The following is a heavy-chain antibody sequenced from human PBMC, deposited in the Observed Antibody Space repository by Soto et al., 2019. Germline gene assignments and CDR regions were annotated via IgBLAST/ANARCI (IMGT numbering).Heavy chain of an antibody. V-gene: IGHV1-69*01. CDR1: GGTFSSAT. CDR2: VSPLFGTT. D-gene: IGHD1-26*01. J-gene: IGHJ2*01. CDR3: TGGASSGGWYFDV. Sequence: QEQLVQSGAEVKKPGSSVKVSCKASGGTFSSATISWVRQAPGQGLEWMGGVSPLFGTTYYAQKFQGRLTITADGSSGTADMELSSMKSEDTAVYYCTGGASSGGWYFDVWGRGTLVSVSS.